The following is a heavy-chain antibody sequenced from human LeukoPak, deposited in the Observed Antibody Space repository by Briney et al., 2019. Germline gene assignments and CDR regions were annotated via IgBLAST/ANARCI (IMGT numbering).Heavy chain of an antibody. V-gene: IGHV3-48*02. D-gene: IGHD5-18*01. Sequence: GGSPRLSCAASGFTFSTYTMNWVRQAPGKGLEWVSTISNSRDVHYSDSVKGRFTISRDNARNSLYLQMNSLRDEDTAVYYCTRDGLHTAHFDYWGQGTLVSVSS. CDR3: TRDGLHTAHFDY. CDR1: GFTFSTYT. J-gene: IGHJ4*02. CDR2: ISNSRDV.